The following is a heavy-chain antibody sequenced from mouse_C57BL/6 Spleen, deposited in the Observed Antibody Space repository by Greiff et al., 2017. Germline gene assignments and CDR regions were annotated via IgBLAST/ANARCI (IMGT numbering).Heavy chain of an antibody. CDR1: GFSLSTFGMG. CDR2: IWWDDDK. CDR3: ARPLITTVVAPYYYAMDY. J-gene: IGHJ4*01. D-gene: IGHD1-1*01. Sequence: QVTLKESGPGILQPSQTLSLTCSFSGFSLSTFGMGVGWIRQPSGKCLEWLAHIWWDDDKYSNPALKSRLTISKATYKNQVFLKISNVDTADTATYYCARPLITTVVAPYYYAMDYWGQGTSVTVSS. V-gene: IGHV8-8*01.